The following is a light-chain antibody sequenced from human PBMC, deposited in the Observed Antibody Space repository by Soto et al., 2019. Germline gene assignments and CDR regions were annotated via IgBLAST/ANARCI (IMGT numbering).Light chain of an antibody. CDR3: QQYGLSPLT. CDR1: QAIDSW. V-gene: IGKV1-12*01. J-gene: IGKJ4*01. CDR2: TGS. Sequence: DIQMTQSPSSVSASVGDRVTITCRASQAIDSWLAWYQQKPGEAPKLLIFTGSLLHSGVPPRFSGSGSGTDFTLTISSLQPEDFAVYYCQQYGLSPLTFGGGTKVEMK.